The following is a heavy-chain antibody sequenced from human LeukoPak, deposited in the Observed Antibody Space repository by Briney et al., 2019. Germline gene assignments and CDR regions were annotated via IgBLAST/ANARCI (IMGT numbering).Heavy chain of an antibody. D-gene: IGHD2-21*01. Sequence: GGSLRLSCAASGFTFSSYAMHWVRQAPGKGLEWVAVISYDGSNKYYADSVKGRFTISRDNSKNTLYLQMNSLRAEDTAVYYCARPYSPHIVVVIAMGDAFDIWGQGTMVTVSS. J-gene: IGHJ3*02. CDR2: ISYDGSNK. CDR1: GFTFSSYA. V-gene: IGHV3-30-3*01. CDR3: ARPYSPHIVVVIAMGDAFDI.